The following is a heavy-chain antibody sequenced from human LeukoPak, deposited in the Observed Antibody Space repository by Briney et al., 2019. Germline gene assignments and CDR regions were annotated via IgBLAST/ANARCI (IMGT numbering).Heavy chain of an antibody. Sequence: PSETLSLTCTVSGYSISSGYYWGWIRQPPGKGLEWIGEINHSGSTNYNPSLKSRVTISVDTSKNQFSLKLSSVTAADTAVYYCARGLPGFLSGYYYVYYYMDVWGKGTTVTVSS. D-gene: IGHD3-22*01. CDR3: ARGLPGFLSGYYYVYYYMDV. CDR2: INHSGST. CDR1: GYSISSGYY. J-gene: IGHJ6*03. V-gene: IGHV4-38-2*02.